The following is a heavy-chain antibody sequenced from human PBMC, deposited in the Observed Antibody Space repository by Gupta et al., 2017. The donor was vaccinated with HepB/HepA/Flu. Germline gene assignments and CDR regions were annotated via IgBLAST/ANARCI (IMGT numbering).Heavy chain of an antibody. J-gene: IGHJ3*02. V-gene: IGHV4-34*01. CDR1: GGSFSGYF. CDR2: INHSGST. D-gene: IGHD6-19*01. CDR3: ARWNSSTDAFDI. Sequence: QVQLQQWGAGLLTPSETLSLTCAVYGGSFSGYFWSWIRQPPGKGLEWIGEINHSGSTNYNPSLKSRVTISGDTSKNQFSLKLSSVTAADTAVYYCARWNSSTDAFDIWGQGTMVTVSS.